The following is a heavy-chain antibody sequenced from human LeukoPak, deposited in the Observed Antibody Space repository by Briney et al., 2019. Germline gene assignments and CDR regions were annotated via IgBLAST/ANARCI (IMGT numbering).Heavy chain of an antibody. CDR2: IRNKANRDTT. D-gene: IGHD4-11*01. CDR3: TSALLKYSASLRY. V-gene: IGHV3-72*01. J-gene: IGHJ4*02. Sequence: GGSPRLSCAASGFTFSDHYMDWVRQAPGKGLEWVGRIRNKANRDTTEYAASVKGRFTISRDDSKNLLHLQMNSLKTEDTAVYYCTSALLKYSASLRYWGQGALVTVSS. CDR1: GFTFSDHY.